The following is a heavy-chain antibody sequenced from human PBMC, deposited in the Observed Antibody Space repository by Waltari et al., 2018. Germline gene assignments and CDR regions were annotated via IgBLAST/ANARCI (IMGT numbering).Heavy chain of an antibody. CDR3: ASSSSSWYLFDY. CDR1: GFTFDDYA. V-gene: IGHV3-43D*04. Sequence: EVQLVESGGVVVQPGGSLRLSCAASGFTFDDYAMHWVRQAPGKGLEWVSLISWDGVSTYYAGSVKGRFTISRDKSKNSLYLQMNSLRAEDTALYYCASSSSSWYLFDYWGQGTLVTVSS. CDR2: ISWDGVST. D-gene: IGHD6-13*01. J-gene: IGHJ4*02.